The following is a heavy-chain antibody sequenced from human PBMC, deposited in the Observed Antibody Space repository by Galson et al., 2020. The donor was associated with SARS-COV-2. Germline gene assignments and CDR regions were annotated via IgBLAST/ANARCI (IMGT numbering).Heavy chain of an antibody. Sequence: TLSLTCAVSGGSFSGYYWSWIRQPPGKGLEWIGEINSSGSTNYNPSLKSRVTISVDTSKNHFSLKLSSVTAADTAVYYCAKDFVRGIGYMDVWGPGTTVTISS. J-gene: IGHJ6*03. V-gene: IGHV4-34*01. CDR3: AKDFVRGIGYMDV. D-gene: IGHD3-10*02. CDR2: INSSGST. CDR1: GGSFSGYY.